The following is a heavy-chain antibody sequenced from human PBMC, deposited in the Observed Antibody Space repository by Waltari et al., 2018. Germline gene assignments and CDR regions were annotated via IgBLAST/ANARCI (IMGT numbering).Heavy chain of an antibody. V-gene: IGHV4-39*01. CDR3: ASGGWYSPFDY. CDR2: IYYSGST. Sequence: QLQLQESGPGLVKPSETLSLTCTVSGGSISSSSYYWGWIRQPPGKGLEWIGSIYYSGSTYYNPSRKSRVTISVDTSKNQFSLKLSSVTAADTAVYYCASGGWYSPFDYWGQGTLVTVSS. CDR1: GGSISSSSYY. D-gene: IGHD6-19*01. J-gene: IGHJ4*02.